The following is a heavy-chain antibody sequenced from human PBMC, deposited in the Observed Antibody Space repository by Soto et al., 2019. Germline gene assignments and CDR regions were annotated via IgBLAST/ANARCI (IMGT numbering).Heavy chain of an antibody. CDR2: ISGSGGST. V-gene: IGHV3-23*01. Sequence: VGSLRLSCAASGFTFSSYAMNWVRQAPGKGLEWVSAISGSGGSTYYTDSVKGRFTISRDNFKNTLYLQMNSLRAEDTAVYYCAKIISSWHRGAFDIWGQGTMVTVSS. CDR1: GFTFSSYA. CDR3: AKIISSWHRGAFDI. D-gene: IGHD6-13*01. J-gene: IGHJ3*02.